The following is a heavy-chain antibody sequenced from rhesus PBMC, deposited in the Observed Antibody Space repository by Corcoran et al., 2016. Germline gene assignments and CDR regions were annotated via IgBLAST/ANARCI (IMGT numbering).Heavy chain of an antibody. Sequence: QVQLQESGPGLVKPSETLSLTCAVSGGSISDDYYWSWIRQPPGTGLEWIGYIYGSGGGTNYNPSLKNRVTISIDTSKNQFSLKLSSVTAADTAVYYCAREYSNYGYFDYWGQGVLVTVSS. CDR3: AREYSNYGYFDY. V-gene: IGHV4-106*01. CDR1: GGSISDDYY. D-gene: IGHD4-23*01. J-gene: IGHJ4*01. CDR2: IYGSGGGT.